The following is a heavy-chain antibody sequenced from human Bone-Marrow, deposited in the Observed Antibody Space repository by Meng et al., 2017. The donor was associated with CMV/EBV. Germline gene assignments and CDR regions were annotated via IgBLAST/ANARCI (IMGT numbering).Heavy chain of an antibody. D-gene: IGHD6-13*01. CDR3: ARSVGCSSTYCYTYTSSWYPDY. J-gene: IGHJ4*02. CDR1: GGSINSVVYY. Sequence: SETLSLTCTVSGGSINSVVYYWTWIRQHPGKGLEWIGYIYYSGGTNYNPSLQSRVTISVDTSKNQFSLKLSSVTAADTAMYYCARSVGCSSTYCYTYTSSWYPDYWGQGTLVTVSS. V-gene: IGHV4-31*03. CDR2: IYYSGGT.